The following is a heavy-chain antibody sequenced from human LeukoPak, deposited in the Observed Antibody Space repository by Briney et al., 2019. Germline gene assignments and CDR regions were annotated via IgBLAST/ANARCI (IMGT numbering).Heavy chain of an antibody. V-gene: IGHV1-8*01. CDR2: MNPNSGNT. J-gene: IGHJ4*02. CDR1: GYTFSSYD. CDR3: ARVYSRRSSGYYYADY. D-gene: IGHD3-22*01. Sequence: ASVKVSCKASGYTFSSYDINWVRQATGQGLEWMGWMNPNSGNTGYAQKFQGRVTMTRNTSINTAYMELSILRSEDTAVYYCARVYSRRSSGYYYADYWGQGALVTVSS.